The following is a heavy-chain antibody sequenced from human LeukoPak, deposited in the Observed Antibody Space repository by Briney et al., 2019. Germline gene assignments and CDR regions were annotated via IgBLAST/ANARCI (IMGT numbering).Heavy chain of an antibody. V-gene: IGHV3-21*01. CDR3: ARELSWGFSFDY. J-gene: IGHJ4*02. Sequence: GGSLRLSCAASGFTFRDYSMNWVRHVPGKGLEWISSMSSRGTYIYYAGAVKGRFTIFRDNTQSSVFLQMNSLRVDHTAIYYCARELSWGFSFDYWGQGTLVTVSS. CDR1: GFTFRDYS. CDR2: MSSRGTYI. D-gene: IGHD3-10*01.